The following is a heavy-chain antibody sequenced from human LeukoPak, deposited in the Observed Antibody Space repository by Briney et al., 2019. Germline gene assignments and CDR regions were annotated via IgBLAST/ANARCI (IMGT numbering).Heavy chain of an antibody. CDR2: IYYSGST. V-gene: IGHV4-59*12. D-gene: IGHD3-10*01. CDR3: ARGDTMVRGESAASRYFDY. CDR1: GGPISSYY. Sequence: SETLSLTCTVSGGPISSYYWSWIRQPPGKGLEWIGYIYYSGSTNYNPSLKSRVTISVDTSKNQFSLKLSSVTAADTAVYYCARGDTMVRGESAASRYFDYWGQGTLVTVSS. J-gene: IGHJ4*02.